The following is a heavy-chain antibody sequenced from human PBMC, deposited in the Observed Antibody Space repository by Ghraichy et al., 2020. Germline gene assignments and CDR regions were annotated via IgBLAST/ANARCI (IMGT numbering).Heavy chain of an antibody. Sequence: LSLTCVGSGFTLSSYSMNWVRKSPGKGLEWVSYITSSSRTKMYADSVKGRFTISRDNAQHSLYLQMNSLRDEDTAVYYCASGSSVVRFYYYDGMDVWGQGTTFTVS. CDR1: GFTLSSYS. J-gene: IGHJ6*02. CDR2: ITSSSRTK. V-gene: IGHV3-48*02. D-gene: IGHD4-23*01. CDR3: ASGSSVVRFYYYDGMDV.